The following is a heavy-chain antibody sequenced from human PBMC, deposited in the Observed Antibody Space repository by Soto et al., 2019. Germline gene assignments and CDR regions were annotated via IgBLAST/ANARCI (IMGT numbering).Heavy chain of an antibody. CDR2: ISPSDGST. CDR1: GYIFNNYY. V-gene: IGHV1-46*02. Sequence: QVQLVQSGAEVMRPGASVKVSCKASGYIFNNYYIHWVRQAPGQGLEWMGIISPSDGSTTYAQRFQGRVTMTRDTSTSTVYMELGSLRSDDTAVFYCVTGDFYASSSDYWGQGTLVTVSS. D-gene: IGHD3-22*01. CDR3: VTGDFYASSSDY. J-gene: IGHJ4*02.